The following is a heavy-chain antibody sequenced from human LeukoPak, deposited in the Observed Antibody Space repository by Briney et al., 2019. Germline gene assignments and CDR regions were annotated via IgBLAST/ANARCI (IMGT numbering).Heavy chain of an antibody. D-gene: IGHD6-13*01. J-gene: IGHJ4*02. CDR1: GFTFSSYA. Sequence: PGGSLRLSCAASGFTFSSYAMHWVRQAPGKGLEWVAVISYDGSNKYYADSVKGRFTISGDNSKNTLYLQMNSLRAEDTAVYYCARVGWIAAAGTYPYFDYWGQGTLVTVSS. V-gene: IGHV3-30-3*01. CDR3: ARVGWIAAAGTYPYFDY. CDR2: ISYDGSNK.